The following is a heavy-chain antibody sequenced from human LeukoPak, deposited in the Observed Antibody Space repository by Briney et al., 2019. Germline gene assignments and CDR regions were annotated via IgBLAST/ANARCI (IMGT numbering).Heavy chain of an antibody. CDR2: IYSGGST. CDR3: ARDVMAVAGTLGFDC. Sequence: PGGSLRLSCAASGFTVSSNYMSWVRQAPGKGLEWVSVIYSGGSTYYADSVKGRFTISRDNFKNTLYLQMNSLGPEDTAMYYCARDVMAVAGTLGFDCWGQGALVTVSS. J-gene: IGHJ4*02. V-gene: IGHV3-53*05. CDR1: GFTVSSNY. D-gene: IGHD6-19*01.